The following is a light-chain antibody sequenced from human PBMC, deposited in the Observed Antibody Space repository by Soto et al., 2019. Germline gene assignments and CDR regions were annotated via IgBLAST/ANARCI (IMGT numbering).Light chain of an antibody. CDR3: QQYGSSPST. V-gene: IGKV3-20*01. Sequence: IVLTQTPITLSFXPXXXXXLPXXXSQSVSSSYLAWYQQKPGQAPRLLIYGASSRATGIPDRFSGSGSGTDFTLTIIRLEPEDFAVYYCQQYGSSPSTFGQGTRLEIK. CDR1: QSVSSSY. J-gene: IGKJ5*01. CDR2: GAS.